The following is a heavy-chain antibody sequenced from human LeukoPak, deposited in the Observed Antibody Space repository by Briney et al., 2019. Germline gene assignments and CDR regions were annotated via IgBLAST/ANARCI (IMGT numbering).Heavy chain of an antibody. D-gene: IGHD6-6*01. Sequence: ASVKVSCKASGYTFTGYHMHWVRQAPGQGLEWMGWINSNTGGTNYAQEFQGRVTMTRDTSISTAYMDLSSLRSDDPAVYYCARVDSSSSANAFDIWGQGTMVSVSS. CDR3: ARVDSSSSANAFDI. J-gene: IGHJ3*02. V-gene: IGHV1-2*02. CDR2: INSNTGGT. CDR1: GYTFTGYH.